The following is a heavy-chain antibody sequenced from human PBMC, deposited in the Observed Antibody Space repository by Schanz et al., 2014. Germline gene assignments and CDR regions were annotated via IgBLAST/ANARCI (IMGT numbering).Heavy chain of an antibody. J-gene: IGHJ4*02. CDR3: ASPSGYSDYGSYFDF. V-gene: IGHV3-66*01. Sequence: EVQLLESGGGLVQPGGSLRLSCAASGFTVSSNHMSWVRQAPGKGLEWVSVIYSGIGAYYADSVKDRFTVSRDNSKNTLYLQMNSLRTEDTAVYYCASPSGYSDYGSYFDFWGQGTLVTVSS. CDR2: IYSGIGA. D-gene: IGHD5-12*01. CDR1: GFTVSSNH.